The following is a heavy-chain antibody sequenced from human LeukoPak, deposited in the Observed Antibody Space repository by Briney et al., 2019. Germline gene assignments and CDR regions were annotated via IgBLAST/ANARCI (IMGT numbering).Heavy chain of an antibody. D-gene: IGHD6-13*01. CDR1: GFTLSSYG. V-gene: IGHV3-30*03. Sequence: GGSLRLSCAASGFTLSSYGMHWVRQAPGKGLEWVAVISYDGSNKYYADSVKGRFTISGDNSKNTLYLQMNSLRAEDTAVYYCARGRGSSWFFDYWGQGTLVTVSS. CDR3: ARGRGSSWFFDY. J-gene: IGHJ4*02. CDR2: ISYDGSNK.